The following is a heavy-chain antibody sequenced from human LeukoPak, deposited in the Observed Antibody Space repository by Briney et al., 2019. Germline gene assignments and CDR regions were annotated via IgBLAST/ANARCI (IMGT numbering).Heavy chain of an antibody. J-gene: IGHJ5*02. CDR3: ARDQRGYCTNGVCYWNWFDP. CDR1: GGFISSSSYY. D-gene: IGHD2-8*01. CDR2: IYTSGST. V-gene: IGHV4-61*02. Sequence: PSETLSLTCTVSGGFISSSSYYWGWIRQPAGKGLEWIGRIYTSGSTNYNPSLKSRVTMSVDTSKNQFSLKLSSVTAADTAVYYCARDQRGYCTNGVCYWNWFDPWGQGTLVTVSS.